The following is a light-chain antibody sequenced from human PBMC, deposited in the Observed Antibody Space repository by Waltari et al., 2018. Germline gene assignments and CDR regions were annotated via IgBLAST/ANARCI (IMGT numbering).Light chain of an antibody. CDR1: QHISKN. V-gene: IGKV1-33*01. Sequence: DIEMTQSPSSLSASVGDTITIPCQASQHISKNLNWFQQRPNKAPRLLIFGSSNLEAGVSSRFRGSVSGTNFVFTITNLQPEDVATYYCQQYDNLPYVFGQGTKVEI. J-gene: IGKJ2*01. CDR2: GSS. CDR3: QQYDNLPYV.